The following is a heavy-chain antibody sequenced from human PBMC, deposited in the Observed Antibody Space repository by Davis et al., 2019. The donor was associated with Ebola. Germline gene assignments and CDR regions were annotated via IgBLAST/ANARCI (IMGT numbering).Heavy chain of an antibody. CDR2: INPNSGGT. J-gene: IGHJ4*02. CDR1: GYTFTGYY. V-gene: IGHV1-2*02. CDR3: ARVATAVAGTWDC. D-gene: IGHD6-19*01. Sequence: ASVKVSCKASGYTFTGYYMHWVRQAPGQGLEWMGWINPNSGGTNYAQKFQGRVTMTRDTSISTAYMELSSLRSDDTAMYYCARVATAVAGTWDCWGQGTLVTVSS.